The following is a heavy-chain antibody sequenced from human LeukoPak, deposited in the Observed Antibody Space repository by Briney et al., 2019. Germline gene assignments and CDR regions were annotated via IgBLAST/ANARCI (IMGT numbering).Heavy chain of an antibody. Sequence: GGSLRLSCAASGFTFSSYNMQWVRQPPGKGLEWVSCIHSSTIYKYFADSLKGRFIISGDNTKNSLYLQMNGLRAEDTAVYYCARAANNSDAFDVWGQGTMVTVSS. CDR3: ARAANNSDAFDV. CDR2: IHSSTIYK. V-gene: IGHV3-21*01. D-gene: IGHD1-20*01. CDR1: GFTFSSYN. J-gene: IGHJ3*01.